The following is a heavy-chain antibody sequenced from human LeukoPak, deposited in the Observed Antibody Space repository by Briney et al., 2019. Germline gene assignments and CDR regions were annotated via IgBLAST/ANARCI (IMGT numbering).Heavy chain of an antibody. J-gene: IGHJ3*02. V-gene: IGHV3-15*01. Sequence: GGSLTLSCAASGFTFSNAWMSWVRHAPGGGRECVGRIKSKTDDGTTDYAAPVKGRLTISRDDSKNTLNRQRNNLKTEDTAVYYCATGPEVVATTLAFDIWGQGTMVTVSS. CDR1: GFTFSNAW. CDR2: IKSKTDDGTT. D-gene: IGHD2-15*01. CDR3: ATGPEVVATTLAFDI.